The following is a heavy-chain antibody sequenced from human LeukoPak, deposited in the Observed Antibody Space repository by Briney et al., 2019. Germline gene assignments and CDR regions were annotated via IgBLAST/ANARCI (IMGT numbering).Heavy chain of an antibody. D-gene: IGHD5-12*01. CDR2: IYPGDSDT. CDR3: ASRYDWFDN. Sequence: GESLKISCEGSGHSFTNYWIAWVRQMPGKGLEWMGIIYPGDSDTRYSSSFQGQVTISADKSISTAYLQWSSLRASDTAMYYCASRYDWFDNWGQGTLVTVSS. CDR1: GHSFTNYW. J-gene: IGHJ4*02. V-gene: IGHV5-51*01.